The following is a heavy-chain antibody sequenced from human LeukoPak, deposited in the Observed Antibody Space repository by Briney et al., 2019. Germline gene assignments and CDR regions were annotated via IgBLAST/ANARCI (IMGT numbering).Heavy chain of an antibody. D-gene: IGHD6-6*01. Sequence: KESGPTLVKPTQTLTLTCTFSGFSLSTSGVGVGWIRQPPGKALEWLALIYWNDDKRYSPSLKSRLTITKDTSKNQVVLTMTNMDPVDTATYYCAYREIRVLDGAARVTNNWFDPWGQGTLVTVSS. V-gene: IGHV2-5*01. CDR1: GFSLSTSGVG. CDR3: AYREIRVLDGAARVTNNWFDP. J-gene: IGHJ5*02. CDR2: IYWNDDK.